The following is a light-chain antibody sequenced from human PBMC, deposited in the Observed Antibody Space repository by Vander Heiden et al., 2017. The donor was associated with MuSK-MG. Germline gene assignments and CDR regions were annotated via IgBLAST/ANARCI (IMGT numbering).Light chain of an antibody. CDR2: AAS. CDR3: QQSINFPRT. CDR1: QDISSA. V-gene: IGKV1D-13*01. Sequence: AIQLTPAPSSLSPSVGDRVTITRRASQDISSALAWYQQKPGKAPKVLIYAASTWVSGVPLRFGGSGSGTDFTLTISSVQAEDFATYYCQQSINFPRTFGQGTKLEIK. J-gene: IGKJ2*01.